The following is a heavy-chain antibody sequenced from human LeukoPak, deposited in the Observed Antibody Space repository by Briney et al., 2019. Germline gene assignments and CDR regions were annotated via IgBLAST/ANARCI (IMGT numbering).Heavy chain of an antibody. V-gene: IGHV4-4*07. CDR3: ARFIPNYYDSTPSAFDI. D-gene: IGHD3-22*01. Sequence: SETLSLTCTVSGGSISSYYWSWIRQPAGKGLEWIGRIYTSESTSYNPSLKSRVTMSVDTSKNQFSLKLSSVTAADTAVYYCARFIPNYYDSTPSAFDIWGQGTMVTVSS. CDR1: GGSISSYY. J-gene: IGHJ3*02. CDR2: IYTSEST.